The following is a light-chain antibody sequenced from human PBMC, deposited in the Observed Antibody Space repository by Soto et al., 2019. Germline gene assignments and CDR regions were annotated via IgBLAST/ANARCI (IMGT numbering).Light chain of an antibody. V-gene: IGKV3-15*01. Sequence: VMTQSPATLSVPPGERATLSCRASQSLRSSLAWYQQKPGQAPRLLIYGASTRATGIPARFSGSGSGTEFTLTISSLQSEDFAVYFCQQYNSWPQTFGQGTKVDIK. CDR1: QSLRSS. CDR3: QQYNSWPQT. J-gene: IGKJ1*01. CDR2: GAS.